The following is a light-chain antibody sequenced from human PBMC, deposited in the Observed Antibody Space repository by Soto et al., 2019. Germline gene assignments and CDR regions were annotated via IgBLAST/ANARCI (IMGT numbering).Light chain of an antibody. Sequence: VMRHSPATMSXXSGEXATVXXGASQSVSSYLAWYQQKPGQATGLLIYAASNRATGIAGRFSGSGSRTDFTLTISSLEPEAFAVYYCHQRSNWPFTFGPGTKLDLK. CDR3: HQRSNWPFT. CDR1: QSVSSY. J-gene: IGKJ3*01. CDR2: AAS. V-gene: IGKV3-11*01.